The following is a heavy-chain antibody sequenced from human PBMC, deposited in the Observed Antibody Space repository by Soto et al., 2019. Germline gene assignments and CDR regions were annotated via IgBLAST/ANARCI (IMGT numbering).Heavy chain of an antibody. J-gene: IGHJ4*02. CDR1: GGSISSCAYY. CDR2: IYYSGST. Sequence: SETLSLTCTFSGGSISSCAYYWSWIRQPPGKGLEWIGYIYYSGSTYYNPSLKSRVTISVDTSKNQFSLKLSSVTAADTAVYYCARLYDSSGYRTIYFDFWAQGTLVTFSS. CDR3: ARLYDSSGYRTIYFDF. D-gene: IGHD3-22*01. V-gene: IGHV4-30-4*01.